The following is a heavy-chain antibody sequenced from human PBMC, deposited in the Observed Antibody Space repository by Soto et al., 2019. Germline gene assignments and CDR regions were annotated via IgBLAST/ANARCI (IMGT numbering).Heavy chain of an antibody. V-gene: IGHV3-23*01. CDR2: ISGSGTST. J-gene: IGHJ4*02. D-gene: IGHD5-18*01. CDR3: AKEAGGGAAMVTSYFDY. CDR1: GITFSNYV. Sequence: EVQLLESGGGLVQPGGSLRLSCAASGITFSNYVLSWVRHAPGKGLEWVSSISGSGTSTYYADSVKGRFSISRDTSKSTLNLDLSSMRADDTAIYYCAKEAGGGAAMVTSYFDYWGQGTLVTVSS.